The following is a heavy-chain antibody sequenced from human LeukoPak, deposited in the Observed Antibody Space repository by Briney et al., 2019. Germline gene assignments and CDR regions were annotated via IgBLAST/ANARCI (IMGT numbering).Heavy chain of an antibody. CDR1: GYTFTGYY. V-gene: IGHV1-2*02. CDR3: ARELTNYYDSSGYPDY. CDR2: INPNSGGT. D-gene: IGHD3-22*01. Sequence: ASVKVSCKASGYTFTGYYMHWVRQAPAQGLEWVGWINPNSGGTNYAQKFQGRVTMTRDTSISTAYMELSRQRSDDTAVYYCARELTNYYDSSGYPDYWGQGTLVTVSS. J-gene: IGHJ4*02.